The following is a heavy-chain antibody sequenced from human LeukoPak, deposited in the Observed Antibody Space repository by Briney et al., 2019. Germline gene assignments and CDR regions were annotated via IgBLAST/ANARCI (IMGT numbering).Heavy chain of an antibody. J-gene: IGHJ4*02. D-gene: IGHD3-10*01. V-gene: IGHV3-15*01. CDR2: IKSKTDGGTT. Sequence: GGSLRLSCAASGFTFSNAWMSWVRQAPGKGLERVGRIKSKTDGGTTDYAAPVKGRFTISRDDSKNTLYLQMNSLKTEDTAVYYCTTDASVLLWFGELAGDYWGQGTLVTVSS. CDR1: GFTFSNAW. CDR3: TTDASVLLWFGELAGDY.